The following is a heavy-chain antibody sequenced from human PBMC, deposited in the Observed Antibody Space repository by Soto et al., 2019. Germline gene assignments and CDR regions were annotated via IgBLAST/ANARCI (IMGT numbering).Heavy chain of an antibody. J-gene: IGHJ6*03. V-gene: IGHV4-59*08. CDR3: ARRSALGYCSSGSCSVMDV. Sequence: SETLSLTCTVSGGSISGYYWSWIRQPPGKGLEWIGHMYYSGTTNYNPSLKSRVTISVETSKNQFSLRLSSVTAADTAVYYCARRSALGYCSSGSCSVMDVWGKGTTVTVSS. CDR1: GGSISGYY. CDR2: MYYSGTT. D-gene: IGHD2-15*01.